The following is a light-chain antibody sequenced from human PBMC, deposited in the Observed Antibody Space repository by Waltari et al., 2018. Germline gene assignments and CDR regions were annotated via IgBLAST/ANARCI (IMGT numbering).Light chain of an antibody. J-gene: IGKJ4*01. CDR2: GAS. CDR1: QTLFPSSNNKDW. V-gene: IGKV4-1*01. CDR3: QQYYSTPHT. Sequence: DKVMTQSPDSLAVSLCERATINCKSSQTLFPSSNNKDWLAWYQKKVGQSHKLLFYGASTRESGVPERFSGSGSGTDFPLTISSLQAEDVAVYYCQQYYSTPHTFVGGTKVGI.